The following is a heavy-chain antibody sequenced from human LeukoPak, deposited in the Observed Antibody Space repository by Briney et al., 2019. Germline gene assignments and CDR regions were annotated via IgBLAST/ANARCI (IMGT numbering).Heavy chain of an antibody. CDR3: ARQAGGGNDAFDT. J-gene: IGHJ3*02. CDR2: VYSSGTT. D-gene: IGHD1-14*01. Sequence: SETLSLTCKVSGDSIRSMSYSWGWIRQSPGKGLEWIATVYSSGTTYFNPSVKSRVTIFMDPSKNQFSLKLTSVTAADTAVYYCARQAGGGNDAFDTWGQGKMVTVFS. CDR1: GDSIRSMSYS. V-gene: IGHV4-39*01.